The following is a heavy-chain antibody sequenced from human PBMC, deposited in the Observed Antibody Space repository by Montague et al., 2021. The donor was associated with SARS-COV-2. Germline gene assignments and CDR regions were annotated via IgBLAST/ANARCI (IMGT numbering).Heavy chain of an antibody. CDR1: GGSISSSSYY. J-gene: IGHJ6*02. CDR2: IYYSGSI. D-gene: IGHD3-10*01. CDR3: ARLSNYYGSGSYYPHNYYYYGMDV. V-gene: IGHV4-39*01. Sequence: SETRSLTCTVSGGSISSSSYYWGWIRQPPGKGLEWIGSIYYSGSIYYNESLKSRVTISVDTSKNQFSLKLSSVTAADTAVYYCARLSNYYGSGSYYPHNYYYYGMDVWGQGTTVTVSS.